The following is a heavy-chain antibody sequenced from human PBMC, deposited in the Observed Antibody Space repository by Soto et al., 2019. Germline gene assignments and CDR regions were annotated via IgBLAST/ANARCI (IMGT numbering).Heavy chain of an antibody. CDR1: GFTFSSYG. CDR2: ISYDGSNK. J-gene: IGHJ6*02. CDR3: AKKQAGSYGSGAYYYGMDV. D-gene: IGHD3-10*01. Sequence: GGSLRLSCAASGFTFSSYGMHWVRQAPGKGLEWVAVISYDGSNKYYADSVKGRFTISRDNSKNTLYLQMNSLRAEDTAVYYCAKKQAGSYGSGAYYYGMDVWGQGTTVTVSS. V-gene: IGHV3-30*18.